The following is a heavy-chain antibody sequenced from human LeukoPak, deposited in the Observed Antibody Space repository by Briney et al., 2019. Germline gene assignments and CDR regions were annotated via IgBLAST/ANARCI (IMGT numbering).Heavy chain of an antibody. Sequence: GESLKISCKGSGYSFPNYWIGWVRQMPGKGLEWIGIVYPATSDTTYSPSFQGQVTISADKSSSTAYLQWSSLKASDTAIYYCARPKTLGGYNYEFEFWGQGTLVTVSS. CDR3: ARPKTLGGYNYEFEF. V-gene: IGHV5-51*01. CDR1: GYSFPNYW. D-gene: IGHD5-18*01. CDR2: VYPATSDT. J-gene: IGHJ4*02.